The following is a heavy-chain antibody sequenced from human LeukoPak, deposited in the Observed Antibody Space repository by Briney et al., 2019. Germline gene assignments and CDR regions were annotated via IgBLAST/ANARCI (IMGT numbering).Heavy chain of an antibody. CDR3: ATRYCSGGSCPNYYYYYINV. D-gene: IGHD2-15*01. Sequence: ASVKVSCKVSGYTLTELSMHWVRQAPGKGLEWMGGFDPEVGKTIYAQKFQGRVTMTEDTSTDTAYMELSSLRSEDTAVYYCATRYCSGGSCPNYYYYYINVWGKETTVTISS. J-gene: IGHJ6*03. V-gene: IGHV1-24*01. CDR2: FDPEVGKT. CDR1: GYTLTELS.